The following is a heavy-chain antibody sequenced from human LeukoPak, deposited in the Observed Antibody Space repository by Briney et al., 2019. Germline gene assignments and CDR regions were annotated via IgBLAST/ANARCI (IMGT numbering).Heavy chain of an antibody. CDR3: GRDSRWAQPDY. D-gene: IGHD5-24*01. Sequence: GGSLRLSCAASGFTFNNYAMNWVRQAPGEGLGWVSAISDDGVYTYYTDSVKGRFTTSRDNSKNTLFLQMNSLRVADTAVYFCGRDSRWAQPDYWGQGTLVTVSS. CDR1: GFTFNNYA. V-gene: IGHV3-23*01. CDR2: ISDDGVYT. J-gene: IGHJ4*02.